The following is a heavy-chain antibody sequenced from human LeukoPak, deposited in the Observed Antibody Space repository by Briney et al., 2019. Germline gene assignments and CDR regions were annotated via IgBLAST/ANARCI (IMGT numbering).Heavy chain of an antibody. CDR3: AKDHYWSIDY. CDR1: VFDFSSNC. CDR2: IKGDGIST. V-gene: IGHV3-74*01. Sequence: GGSLRLSCAASVFDFSSNCMQWVRHALGQGLVWVSRIKGDGISTNYADSVKGRFTISRDIAKNTLYLQMNSLRAEDTGVYYCAKDHYWSIDYWGRGTLVTVSS. D-gene: IGHD3-3*01. J-gene: IGHJ4*02.